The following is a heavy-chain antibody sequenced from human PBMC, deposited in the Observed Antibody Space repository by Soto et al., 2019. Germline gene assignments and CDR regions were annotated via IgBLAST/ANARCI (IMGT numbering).Heavy chain of an antibody. Sequence: SETLSLTCTVSGGSISSSSYYWGWIRQPPGKGLEWIGSIYYSGSTYYNPSLKSRVTISVDTSKNQFSLKLSSVTAADTAVYYCARRLDYYGSGSYFDYWGQGTLVTVSS. J-gene: IGHJ4*02. V-gene: IGHV4-39*01. D-gene: IGHD3-10*01. CDR3: ARRLDYYGSGSYFDY. CDR1: GGSISSSSYY. CDR2: IYYSGST.